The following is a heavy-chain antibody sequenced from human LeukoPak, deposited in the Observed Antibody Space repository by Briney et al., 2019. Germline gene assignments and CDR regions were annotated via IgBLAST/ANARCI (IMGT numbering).Heavy chain of an antibody. CDR2: IYSGGST. Sequence: GGSLRLSCAASGFTVSSNYMSWVRQAPGKGLERVSVIYSGGSTYYADSVKGRFTISRDNPKNTLYLQMNSLRAEDTAVYYCARVDYDSSGYPFDYWGQGTLVTVSS. J-gene: IGHJ4*02. V-gene: IGHV3-53*01. CDR1: GFTVSSNY. CDR3: ARVDYDSSGYPFDY. D-gene: IGHD3-22*01.